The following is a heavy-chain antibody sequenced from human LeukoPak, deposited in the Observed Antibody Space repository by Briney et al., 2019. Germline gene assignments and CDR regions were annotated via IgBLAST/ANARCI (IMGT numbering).Heavy chain of an antibody. V-gene: IGHV4-59*01. CDR3: ARDRYDSSGYYSDY. J-gene: IGHJ4*02. CDR1: GGSISSYY. D-gene: IGHD3-22*01. Sequence: SETLSLTCTVSGGSISSYYWSWIRQPPGKGLEWMGYIYYSGSTNYNPSLKSRVTLSVDTSKNQFSLKLSSVTAADTAVYYCARDRYDSSGYYSDYWGQGTLVTVSS. CDR2: IYYSGST.